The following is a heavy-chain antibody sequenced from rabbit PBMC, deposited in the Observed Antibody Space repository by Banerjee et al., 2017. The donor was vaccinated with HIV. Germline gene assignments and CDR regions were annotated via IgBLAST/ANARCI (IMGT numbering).Heavy chain of an antibody. CDR1: GIDFSSYYR. Sequence: QQQLEESGGGLVKPGGTLTLTCKASGIDFSSYYRMCWVRQAPGRGLELIACIYTTSGSTWYASWVNGRFTISRSTSLNTVDLQMTSLTAADTATYFCVRETETYAAYVGYGYYFDLWGPGTLVTVS. D-gene: IGHD6-1*01. J-gene: IGHJ4*01. CDR3: VRETETYAAYVGYGYYFDL. V-gene: IGHV1S43*01. CDR2: IYTTSGST.